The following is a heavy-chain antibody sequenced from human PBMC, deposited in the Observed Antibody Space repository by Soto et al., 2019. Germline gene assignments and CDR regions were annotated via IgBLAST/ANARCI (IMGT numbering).Heavy chain of an antibody. Sequence: QVQLVQSGAEVKKPGASVKVSCKASGYTFTSYDINWVRQATGQGLEWMGWMNPNSGNTGYAQKFQGRVTMTRNTSIITAYMDLSSLRSEDTAVCYCARPRSGSYYYGMDVWGQGTAVTVSS. CDR3: ARPRSGSYYYGMDV. J-gene: IGHJ6*02. CDR2: MNPNSGNT. D-gene: IGHD3-3*01. CDR1: GYTFTSYD. V-gene: IGHV1-8*01.